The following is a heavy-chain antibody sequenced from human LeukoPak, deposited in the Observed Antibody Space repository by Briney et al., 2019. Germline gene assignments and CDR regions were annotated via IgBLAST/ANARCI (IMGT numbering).Heavy chain of an antibody. CDR1: GGSISSSSYY. Sequence: MSSETLSLTCTVSGGSISSSSYYWGWIRQPPGKGLEWIGYIYYSGSTNYNPSLKSRVTISVDTSKNQFSLKLSSVTAADTAVYYCARAPGYCSSTSCRIPYYFDYWGQGTLVTVSS. CDR2: IYYSGST. V-gene: IGHV4-61*05. J-gene: IGHJ4*02. CDR3: ARAPGYCSSTSCRIPYYFDY. D-gene: IGHD2-2*01.